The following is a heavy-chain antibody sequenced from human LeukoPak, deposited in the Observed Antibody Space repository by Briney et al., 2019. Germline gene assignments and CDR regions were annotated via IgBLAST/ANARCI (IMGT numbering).Heavy chain of an antibody. CDR1: GGSISSYY. D-gene: IGHD3-10*01. Sequence: SETLSLTCTVSGGSISSYYWSWIRQPPGKGLEWIGYISYSGSTNSNPSLNSRVTISLDTPKNQFSLKLSSVTAADTAVYYCARDQYYYGSGRRWFDPWGQGTLVTVSS. CDR2: ISYSGST. J-gene: IGHJ5*02. V-gene: IGHV4-59*01. CDR3: ARDQYYYGSGRRWFDP.